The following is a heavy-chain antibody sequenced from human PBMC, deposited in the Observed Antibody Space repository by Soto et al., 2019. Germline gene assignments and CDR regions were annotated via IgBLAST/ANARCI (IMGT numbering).Heavy chain of an antibody. CDR3: VREGRGSFDF. V-gene: IGHV3-23*01. Sequence: GSLVLSRACCGFIFPNYAMNWVRQAPGKGLEWVSVIGGRGNSAYYADSVQGRFTISRDNSKNTLSLQMSSLTADDTAIYYCVREGRGSFDFWGRGTMVTVSS. CDR1: GFIFPNYA. J-gene: IGHJ3*01. CDR2: IGGRGNSA. D-gene: IGHD5-12*01.